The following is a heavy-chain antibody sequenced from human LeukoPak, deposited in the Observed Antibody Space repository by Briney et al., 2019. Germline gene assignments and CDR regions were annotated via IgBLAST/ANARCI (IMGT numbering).Heavy chain of an antibody. CDR2: MNPNSGNT. CDR1: GYTFTSYA. CDR3: ARGFDYYDSSGYYWGNAFDI. D-gene: IGHD3-22*01. J-gene: IGHJ3*02. Sequence: ASVKVSCKASGYTFTSYAMHWVRQAPGQRLEWMGWMNPNSGNTDYAQKFQGRVTMTRNTSISTAYMELSSLRSEDTAVYYCARGFDYYDSSGYYWGNAFDIWGQGTMVTVSS. V-gene: IGHV1-8*02.